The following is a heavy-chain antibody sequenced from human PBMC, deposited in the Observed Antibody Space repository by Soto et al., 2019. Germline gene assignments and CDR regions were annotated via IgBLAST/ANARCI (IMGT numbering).Heavy chain of an antibody. V-gene: IGHV5-10-1*01. CDR1: GYTFTTYY. J-gene: IGHJ6*02. CDR2: IDPSDSYT. CDR3: ARGELLDYYYGMDV. Sequence: GESLKISCAASGYTFTTYYITWARQLPGKGLEWVGRIDPSDSYTTYNPSFQGHVTISADKSIRTAYLQWSSLEASDSAMYYCARGELLDYYYGMDVWGQGTTVTVSS. D-gene: IGHD1-7*01.